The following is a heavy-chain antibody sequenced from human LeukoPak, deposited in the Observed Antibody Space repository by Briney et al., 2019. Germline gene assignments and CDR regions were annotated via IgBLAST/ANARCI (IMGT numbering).Heavy chain of an antibody. Sequence: GGSLRLSCAASGFTFSGYAMHWVRQAPGKGLEWVTVISYDGSNEYYADSVKGRFTISRDNSKNTLYLQMNSLSVEDTAVYYCARVGYYASGPFSYFDYWGQGTLVTVSS. V-gene: IGHV3-30-3*01. D-gene: IGHD3-10*01. CDR3: ARVGYYASGPFSYFDY. CDR2: ISYDGSNE. J-gene: IGHJ4*02. CDR1: GFTFSGYA.